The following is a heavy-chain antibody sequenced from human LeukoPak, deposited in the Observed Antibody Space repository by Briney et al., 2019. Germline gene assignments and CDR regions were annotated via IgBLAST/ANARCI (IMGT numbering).Heavy chain of an antibody. Sequence: PGGSLRLSCVASGCIFDDYAMHWVRQVPGKGLQWVSGINWNSGIINYADSVRGRFTISRDNAKNSLYLQMNSLRPEDMALYYCAKDRGKYYGSETSFDYWGQGTLVTVSS. CDR3: AKDRGKYYGSETSFDY. CDR1: GCIFDDYA. D-gene: IGHD3-10*01. J-gene: IGHJ4*02. V-gene: IGHV3-9*03. CDR2: INWNSGII.